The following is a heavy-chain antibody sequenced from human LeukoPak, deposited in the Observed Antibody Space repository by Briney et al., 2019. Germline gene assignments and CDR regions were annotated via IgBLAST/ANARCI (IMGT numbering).Heavy chain of an antibody. CDR2: IYYSGST. J-gene: IGHJ4*02. CDR3: ARDAVGRLRDLYYLDY. CDR1: GGSMSSSY. Sequence: PSETLSITCTVSGGSMSSSYSSWIRQPPGRGLEWIGYIYYSGSTNYNPSLKSRVTISVDTSKNQFSLKLSSVTAADTAVYYCARDAVGRLRDLYYLDYWGQGTLVTVSS. V-gene: IGHV4-59*01. D-gene: IGHD3-9*01.